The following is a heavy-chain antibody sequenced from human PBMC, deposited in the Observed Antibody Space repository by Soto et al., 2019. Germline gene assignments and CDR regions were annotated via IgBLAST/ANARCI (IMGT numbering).Heavy chain of an antibody. Sequence: QVQLVESGGGVVQPGRSLRLSCAASGFTFSSYGMHWVRQAPGKGLEWVAVISYDGSNKYYADSVKGRFTISRDNSKNTLYLQMNSLRAEDTAVYYCAKDRPPYSSSWYSFDYWGQGTLVTVSS. J-gene: IGHJ4*02. CDR3: AKDRPPYSSSWYSFDY. CDR2: ISYDGSNK. V-gene: IGHV3-30*18. CDR1: GFTFSSYG. D-gene: IGHD6-13*01.